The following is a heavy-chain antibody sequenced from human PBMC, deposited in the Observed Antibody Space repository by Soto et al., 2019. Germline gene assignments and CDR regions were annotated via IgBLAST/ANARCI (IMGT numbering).Heavy chain of an antibody. CDR1: GGSISSGGYS. Sequence: SSETLSLTCAVSGGSISSGGYSWSWIRQPPGKGLEWIGYIYHSGSTYYNPSLKSRVTISVDRSKNQFSLKLSSVTAADTAVYYCARGSNSQYNWFDPWGQGTLVTVSS. CDR3: ARGSNSQYNWFDP. V-gene: IGHV4-30-2*01. CDR2: IYHSGST. D-gene: IGHD4-4*01. J-gene: IGHJ5*02.